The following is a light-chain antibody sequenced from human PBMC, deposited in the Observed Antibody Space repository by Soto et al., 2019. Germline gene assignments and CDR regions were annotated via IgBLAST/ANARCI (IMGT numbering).Light chain of an antibody. CDR3: QQHAHWPLT. CDR2: EAS. Sequence: IVLTQSPATLSLSPGERATLSCRASQSVGNNLAWYQQKPGQAPGLLIYEASTRATGIPARFSGSGSGTDFTLTISSLEPEDFAVYYCQQHAHWPLTFGGGTKVDI. CDR1: QSVGNN. J-gene: IGKJ4*01. V-gene: IGKV3-11*01.